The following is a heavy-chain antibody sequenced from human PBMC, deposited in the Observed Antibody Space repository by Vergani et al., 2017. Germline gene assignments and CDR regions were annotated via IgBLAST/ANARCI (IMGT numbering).Heavy chain of an antibody. D-gene: IGHD2-21*02. J-gene: IGHJ4*02. CDR3: VRIRGVTTDY. CDR1: GISLTTSGIC. Sequence: QVTLRESGPALVKPTQTLTLTCTFSGISLTTSGICMTWIRQPPGKALEWLARIDWDDNKYYSTSLKTRLTISKDTSNNQVVLTMTNMDPVDTATYYCVRIRGVTTDYWGQGTLVTVSS. CDR2: IDWDDNK. V-gene: IGHV2-70*15.